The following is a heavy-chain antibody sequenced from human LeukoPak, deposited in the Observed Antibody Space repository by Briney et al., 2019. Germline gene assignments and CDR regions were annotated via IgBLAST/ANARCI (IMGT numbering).Heavy chain of an antibody. D-gene: IGHD3-3*01. Sequence: GGSLRLSCAASGFTFSDYYMSWIRQAPGKGLEWVSAISGSGGSTYYADSVKGRFTISRDNSKNTLYLQMNSLRAEDTAVYYCAKAYYDFWSGSDHAFDIWGQGTMVTVSS. CDR3: AKAYYDFWSGSDHAFDI. J-gene: IGHJ3*02. V-gene: IGHV3-23*01. CDR2: ISGSGGST. CDR1: GFTFSDYY.